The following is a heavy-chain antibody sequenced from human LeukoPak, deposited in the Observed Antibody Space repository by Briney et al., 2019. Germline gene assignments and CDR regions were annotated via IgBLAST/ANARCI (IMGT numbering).Heavy chain of an antibody. V-gene: IGHV3-23*01. J-gene: IGHJ4*02. CDR3: AKRGEGTAYYFDY. CDR1: GFTFSSYA. CDR2: ISGSGGST. Sequence: GGSLRLSCAASGFTFSSYAMSWVRQAPGKGLEWVSAISGSGGSTYYADSVKGRFTISRDNSENTLYLQMNSLSAEATAVYYCAKRGEGTAYYFDYWGQGTLVTVSS. D-gene: IGHD2-21*01.